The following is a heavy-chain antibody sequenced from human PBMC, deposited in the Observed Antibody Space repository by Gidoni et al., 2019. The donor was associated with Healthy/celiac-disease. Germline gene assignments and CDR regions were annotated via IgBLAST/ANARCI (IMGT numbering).Heavy chain of an antibody. D-gene: IGHD3-10*01. CDR2: LSSSGSTI. J-gene: IGHJ5*02. Sequence: QVQLVESGGGLVKPGGALRLACAASGVTFSDDDMRWIRQAQGKGLAWVSSLSSSGSTIYYADSLKGRFTISRDNANNSLYLQMNSLRSEDTAVYYCAIEKRGPTMVRGVVNGWFDPWGQGTLVTVSS. V-gene: IGHV3-11*01. CDR3: AIEKRGPTMVRGVVNGWFDP. CDR1: GVTFSDDD.